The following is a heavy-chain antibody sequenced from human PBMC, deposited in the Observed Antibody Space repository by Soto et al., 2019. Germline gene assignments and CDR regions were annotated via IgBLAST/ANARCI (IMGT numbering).Heavy chain of an antibody. CDR1: GGSISSGDYS. CDR2: IYHKGST. Sequence: QLQLQESGSGLVKPSQTLSLTCAVSGGSISSGDYSWSWIRQPPGKGLEWIGYIYHKGSTYYNPSTPSRLTISAVRSKDQFSPQLNYVTTAATAMYSCASSGYYPNYFDYWGQGTLVTVSS. V-gene: IGHV4-30-2*01. D-gene: IGHD3-22*01. CDR3: ASSGYYPNYFDY. J-gene: IGHJ4*02.